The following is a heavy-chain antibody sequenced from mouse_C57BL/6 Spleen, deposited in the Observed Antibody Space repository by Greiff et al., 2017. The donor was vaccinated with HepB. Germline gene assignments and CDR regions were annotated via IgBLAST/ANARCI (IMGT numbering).Heavy chain of an antibody. Sequence: QVQLQQPGAELVRPGSSVKLSCKASGYTFTSYWMHWVKQRPIQGLEWIGNIDPSDSETHYNQKFKDKATLTVDKSYSTAYMQLSSLTSEDSAVYYCARRWSKGDYYAMDYWGQGTSVTVSS. CDR3: ARRWSKGDYYAMDY. CDR1: GYTFTSYW. CDR2: IDPSDSET. J-gene: IGHJ4*01. D-gene: IGHD1-1*02. V-gene: IGHV1-52*01.